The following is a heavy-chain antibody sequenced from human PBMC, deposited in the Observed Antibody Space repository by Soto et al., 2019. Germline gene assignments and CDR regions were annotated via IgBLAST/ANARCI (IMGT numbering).Heavy chain of an antibody. V-gene: IGHV1-69*12. CDR3: AGIPLSRTGTPRGMDV. Sequence: QVQLVQSGAEVKKPGSSVKVSCKASGGTFSSYAISWVRQAPGQGLEWMGGIIPIFGTANYAQKFQGRVTITADESTSTAYMELSSLRTEDTAVYYCAGIPLSRTGTPRGMDVWGQGTTVTVSS. J-gene: IGHJ6*02. CDR1: GGTFSSYA. CDR2: IIPIFGTA. D-gene: IGHD1-1*01.